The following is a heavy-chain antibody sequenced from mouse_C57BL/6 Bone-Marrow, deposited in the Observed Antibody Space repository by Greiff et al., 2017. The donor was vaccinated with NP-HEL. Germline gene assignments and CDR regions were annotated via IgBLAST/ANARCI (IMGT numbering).Heavy chain of an antibody. CDR2: INPSSGYT. V-gene: IGHV1-7*01. D-gene: IGHD3-3*01. Sequence: VQLQQSGAELAKPGASVKLSCKASGYTFTSYWMHWVKQRPGTGLEWIGYINPSSGYTTYHQKLKDKATLTADKSSSTAYMHLSSLTYEDSAVYYCARAALLGTWGQGTTLTVSS. CDR3: ARAALLGT. CDR1: GYTFTSYW. J-gene: IGHJ2*01.